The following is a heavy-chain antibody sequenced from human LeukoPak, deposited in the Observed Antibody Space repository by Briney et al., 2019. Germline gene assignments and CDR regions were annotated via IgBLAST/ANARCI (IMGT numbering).Heavy chain of an antibody. V-gene: IGHV4-39*01. D-gene: IGHD3-22*01. CDR3: ARLYYDSSGYYQICYFDY. CDR1: GGSISSSSYY. CDR2: IYYSGST. Sequence: KPSETLSLTCPVSGGSISSSSYYWAWIRQPPGNALAWLWSIYYSGSTYYNPSLKSRVTISVDTSKNQFSLNLSSVTAADTAVYYCARLYYDSSGYYQICYFDYWGQGTLVTVSS. J-gene: IGHJ4*02.